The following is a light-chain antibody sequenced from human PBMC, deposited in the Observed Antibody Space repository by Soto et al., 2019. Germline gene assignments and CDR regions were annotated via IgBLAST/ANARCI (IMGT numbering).Light chain of an antibody. CDR1: RYIRSD. J-gene: IGKJ1*01. V-gene: IGKV1-17*01. CDR2: DAS. Sequence: DIQMTQSPSSLSASVGDRVTITCRASRYIRSDLSWYQQRPGQAPKLPIYDASSLESGVPSRFSGSGSGTEFTLTISSLQPDDFATYYCQQYNSYPVTFGQGTKVDIK. CDR3: QQYNSYPVT.